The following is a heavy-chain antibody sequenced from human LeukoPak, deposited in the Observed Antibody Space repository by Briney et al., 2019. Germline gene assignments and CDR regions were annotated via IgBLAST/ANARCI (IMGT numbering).Heavy chain of an antibody. CDR1: GFTFSSYS. J-gene: IGHJ4*02. V-gene: IGHV3-21*01. CDR3: ARDIGSGSHQFDY. D-gene: IGHD3-10*01. Sequence: TGGSLRLSCAASGFTFSSYSMNWVRQAPGKRLEWVSSISSSSSYIYYADSVKGRFTISRDNAKNSLYLQMNSLRAEDTAVYSCARDIGSGSHQFDYWGKGTRVTVSS. CDR2: ISSSSSYI.